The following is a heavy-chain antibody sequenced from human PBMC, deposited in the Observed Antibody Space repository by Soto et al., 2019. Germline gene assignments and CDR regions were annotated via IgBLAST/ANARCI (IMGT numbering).Heavy chain of an antibody. V-gene: IGHV4-31*03. D-gene: IGHD6-6*01. CDR1: GGSITSGGFF. Sequence: QVQLQESGPGLMKPSQTLSLTCSVSGGSITSGGFFWSWVRQDPGEGLELIAYIYYSGYTYYHPSLKSRLSTSMDTSKNQFSLKLSSVTAADTAVYYCARGSSPHYGMDVWGQGTTVTVSS. J-gene: IGHJ6*02. CDR3: ARGSSPHYGMDV. CDR2: IYYSGYT.